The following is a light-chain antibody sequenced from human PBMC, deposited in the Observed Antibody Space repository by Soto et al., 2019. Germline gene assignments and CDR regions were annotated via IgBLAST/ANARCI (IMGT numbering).Light chain of an antibody. Sequence: NTKHRVSQSISSWLAWYQQKPGKAPKLLIYDASSLESGVPSRFSGSGSGTEFTLTISSLLHAEDATCDCRQFYSCCPGAFGQGTRLDI. J-gene: IGKJ1*01. V-gene: IGKV1-5*01. CDR1: QSISSW. CDR2: DAS. CDR3: RQFYSCCPGA.